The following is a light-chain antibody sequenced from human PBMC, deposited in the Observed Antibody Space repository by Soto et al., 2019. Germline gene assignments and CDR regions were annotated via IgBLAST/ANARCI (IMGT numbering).Light chain of an antibody. V-gene: IGKV3-20*01. CDR2: GAS. CDR3: QQYGNSPLT. Sequence: EIVLTQSPATLSLSPGEIATLSFSASQSISSSYLAWYQQKPGQAPRLLIFGASSRATGIPDRFSGSGSGPDFTLTISRLEPEDFAVYYCQQYGNSPLTFGGGTKVDIK. J-gene: IGKJ4*01. CDR1: QSISSSY.